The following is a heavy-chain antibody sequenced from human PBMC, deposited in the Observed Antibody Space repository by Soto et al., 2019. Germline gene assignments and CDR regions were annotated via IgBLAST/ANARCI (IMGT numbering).Heavy chain of an antibody. CDR3: TTPGYSSGWYEPGHCDAFDI. CDR2: IYYSGTT. D-gene: IGHD6-19*01. J-gene: IGHJ3*02. CDR1: GGSISSYY. Sequence: PSETLSLTCTVSGGSISSYYWSWIRQPPGKGLEWIGYIYYSGTTDYAAPVKGRFTISRDDSKNTLYLQMNSLKTEDTAVYYCTTPGYSSGWYEPGHCDAFDIWGQGTMVTVSS. V-gene: IGHV3-15*01.